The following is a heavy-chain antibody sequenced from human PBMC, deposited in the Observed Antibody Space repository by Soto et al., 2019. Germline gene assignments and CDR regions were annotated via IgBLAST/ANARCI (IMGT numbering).Heavy chain of an antibody. CDR2: ISNSGGSI. V-gene: IGHV3-23*01. CDR1: GFTFSAYA. J-gene: IGHJ1*01. CDR3: AKDHRVSVAALTEYFQH. D-gene: IGHD6-19*01. Sequence: PGGSLRLSCEASGFTFSAYAMSWVRQAPGKGLEWVSGISNSGGSIYYADSVKGRFTISRDNSKNKLYLEMSSLRAEDTAVYYCAKDHRVSVAALTEYFQHWGQGTQVTVSS.